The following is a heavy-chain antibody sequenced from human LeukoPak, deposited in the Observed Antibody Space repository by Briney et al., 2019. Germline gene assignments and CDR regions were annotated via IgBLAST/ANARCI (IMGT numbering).Heavy chain of an antibody. Sequence: GGSLRLSCAASGFTFSNAWMSWVRQGPGRGLEWVGRIKRKGDDGTIDYAAPVKGRLSISRDDSKNTLYLQMNSLKSEDTAVYYCTAGTGRSDFDYWGQGTLVTVSS. CDR2: IKRKGDDGTI. CDR1: GFTFSNAW. J-gene: IGHJ4*02. D-gene: IGHD3/OR15-3a*01. V-gene: IGHV3-15*01. CDR3: TAGTGRSDFDY.